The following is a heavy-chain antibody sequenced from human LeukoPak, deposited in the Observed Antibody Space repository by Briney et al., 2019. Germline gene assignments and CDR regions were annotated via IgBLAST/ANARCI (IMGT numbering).Heavy chain of an antibody. CDR2: INPNSGGT. J-gene: IGHJ4*02. V-gene: IGHV1-2*02. D-gene: IGHD1-26*01. CDR3: ARVGKWELDRFHDY. CDR1: GYTFTGYY. Sequence: ASVKVSCKASGYTFTGYYMHWVRQAPGQGLGWMGWINPNSGGTNYAQKFQGRVTMTRDTSISTAYMELSRVRSDDTAVYYCARVGKWELDRFHDYWGQGTLVTVSS.